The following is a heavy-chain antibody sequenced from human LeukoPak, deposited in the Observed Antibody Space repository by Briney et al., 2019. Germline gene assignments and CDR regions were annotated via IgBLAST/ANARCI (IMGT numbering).Heavy chain of an antibody. CDR1: GFTFTSIA. Sequence: QPGGSLRLSCAASGFTFTSIAMTWVRQAPGKGLEWVSTIRGTGDSTHYADSVKGRFTISRDNSKNTLYLQMNSLRAEDTAVYYCAKFWFGEGPGYFDYWGQGTLVTVSS. V-gene: IGHV3-23*01. CDR2: IRGTGDST. J-gene: IGHJ4*02. CDR3: AKFWFGEGPGYFDY. D-gene: IGHD3-10*01.